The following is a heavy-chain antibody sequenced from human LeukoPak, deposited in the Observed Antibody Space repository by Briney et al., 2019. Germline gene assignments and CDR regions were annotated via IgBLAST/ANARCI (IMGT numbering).Heavy chain of an antibody. Sequence: WIRQPPGKGLEWIGSIYYSGSTYYNPSLKSRVTISVDTSKNQFSLKLSSVTAADTAVYYCARGGSSSWYLFDYWGQGTLVTVSS. J-gene: IGHJ4*02. CDR3: ARGGSSSWYLFDY. V-gene: IGHV4-39*01. D-gene: IGHD6-13*01. CDR2: IYYSGST.